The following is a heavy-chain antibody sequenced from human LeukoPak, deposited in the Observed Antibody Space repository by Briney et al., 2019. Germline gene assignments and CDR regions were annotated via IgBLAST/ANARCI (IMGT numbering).Heavy chain of an antibody. Sequence: PSGTLSLTCTVSGGSINSNNYYWGWIRQPPGKGLEWIGSIYSSGSAYYNPSLKSRVTISVDTSKNQFSLRLSSVTAADTAVYYCQSRYLEWLLEYWGQGTLVTVSS. CDR1: GGSINSNNYY. D-gene: IGHD3-3*01. J-gene: IGHJ4*02. CDR2: IYSSGSA. V-gene: IGHV4-39*01. CDR3: QSRYLEWLLEY.